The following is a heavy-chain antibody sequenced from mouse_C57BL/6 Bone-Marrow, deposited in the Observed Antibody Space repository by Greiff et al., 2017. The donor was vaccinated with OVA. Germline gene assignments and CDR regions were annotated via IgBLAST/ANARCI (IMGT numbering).Heavy chain of an antibody. J-gene: IGHJ2*01. D-gene: IGHD1-1*01. V-gene: IGHV5-4*01. CDR3: ARDHGRGSYFDY. CDR2: ISDGGSYT. Sequence: EVKLMESGGGLVKPGGSLKLSCAASGFTFSSYAMSWVRQTPEKRLEWVATISDGGSYTYYPDNVKGRFTISRDNAKNNLYLQMSHLKSEDTAMYYCARDHGRGSYFDYWGQGTTLTVSS. CDR1: GFTFSSYA.